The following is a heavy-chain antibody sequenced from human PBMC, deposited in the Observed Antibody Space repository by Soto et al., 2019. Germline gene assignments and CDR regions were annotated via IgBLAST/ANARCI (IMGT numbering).Heavy chain of an antibody. J-gene: IGHJ6*02. Sequence: QVQLVQSGAEVKKPGASVKVSCKASGYTFTSYGISWVRQAPGQGLEWMGWISAYNGNTNCAQKLQGRVTMTTDTSTSTAYMELRSLRSDDTAVYYCARDDEDGRPLYYGMDVWGQGTTVTVSS. CDR3: ARDDEDGRPLYYGMDV. CDR1: GYTFTSYG. D-gene: IGHD2-15*01. CDR2: ISAYNGNT. V-gene: IGHV1-18*01.